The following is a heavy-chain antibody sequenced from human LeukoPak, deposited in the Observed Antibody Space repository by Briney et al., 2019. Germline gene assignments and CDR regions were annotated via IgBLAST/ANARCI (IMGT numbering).Heavy chain of an antibody. V-gene: IGHV1-69*02. Sequence: SVKVSCKASGGTFSSYTISWVRQAPGQGLEWMGRIIPILGIANYAQKFQGRVTITADKSTSTAYMELSSLRSEDTAVYYCARAPHYYGSSFFDYWGQGTLVTVSS. J-gene: IGHJ4*02. CDR3: ARAPHYYGSSFFDY. CDR2: IIPILGIA. D-gene: IGHD3-22*01. CDR1: GGTFSSYT.